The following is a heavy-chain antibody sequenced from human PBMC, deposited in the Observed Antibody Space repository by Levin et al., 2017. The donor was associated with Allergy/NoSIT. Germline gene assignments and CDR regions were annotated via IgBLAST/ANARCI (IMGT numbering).Heavy chain of an antibody. D-gene: IGHD5-12*01. CDR2: VSYDGGNK. CDR1: GFTFSAYG. V-gene: IGHV3-30*03. J-gene: IGHJ4*02. CDR3: AIDVAYGGLFSGDYFDN. Sequence: GGSLRLSCVASGFTFSAYGMHWVRQAPGKGLQWMAAVSYDGGNKLYAASLRGRFSISRDNSKNTLYLDMSSLGPEDTALYFCAIDVAYGGLFSGDYFDNWGLGTLVTVSS.